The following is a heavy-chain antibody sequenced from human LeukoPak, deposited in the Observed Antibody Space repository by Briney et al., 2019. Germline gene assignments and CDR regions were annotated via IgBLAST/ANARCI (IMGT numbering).Heavy chain of an antibody. CDR1: GFTFSSYG. D-gene: IGHD3-22*01. Sequence: PGESLRLSCAASGFTFSSYGMHWVRQAPGRWLEWVAVISYDVGKKYYADSVKGRFTISRDNSKNTLYLQMNSLRAEDTAVYYCAKDDYYDTSGYRDWGQGTLVTVSS. J-gene: IGHJ4*02. V-gene: IGHV3-30*18. CDR2: ISYDVGKK. CDR3: AKDDYYDTSGYRD.